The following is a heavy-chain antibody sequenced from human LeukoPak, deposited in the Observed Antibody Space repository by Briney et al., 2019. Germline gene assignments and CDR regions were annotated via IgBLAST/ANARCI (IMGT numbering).Heavy chain of an antibody. J-gene: IGHJ4*02. Sequence: GGSLSLSCAASGFTFSSYVMHWVRQAPGKGLEWVAIISYDGSNEYYADSVKGRFTISRDNSKNTLYVQMNSLRAEDTAVYYCTKDMLLPWNWGQGTLVTVSS. CDR3: TKDMLLPWN. V-gene: IGHV3-30*04. D-gene: IGHD2-8*01. CDR1: GFTFSSYV. CDR2: ISYDGSNE.